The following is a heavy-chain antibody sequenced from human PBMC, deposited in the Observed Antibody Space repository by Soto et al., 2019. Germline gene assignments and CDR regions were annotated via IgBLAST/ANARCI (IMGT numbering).Heavy chain of an antibody. CDR1: GFTVSSNY. CDR2: IYSGGST. J-gene: IGHJ4*02. D-gene: IGHD3-22*01. Sequence: GGSLRLSCAASGFTVSSNYMSWVRQAPGKGLEWVSVIYSGGSTYYADSVKGRFTISRDNSKNTLYLQMNSLRAEDTAVYYCARVVSSGYYTRKYYFDYWGQGTLVTVSS. CDR3: ARVVSSGYYTRKYYFDY. V-gene: IGHV3-53*01.